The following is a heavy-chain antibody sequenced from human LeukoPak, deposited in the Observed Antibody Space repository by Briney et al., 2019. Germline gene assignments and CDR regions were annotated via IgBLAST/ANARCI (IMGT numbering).Heavy chain of an antibody. J-gene: IGHJ4*02. CDR2: MNPNSGNT. CDR3: ARFGGYDTSGYYRLDFYY. Sequence: ASVKVSCKASGYTFTSDDINWVRQATGQGLEWMGWMNPNSGNTGYAQKFQGRVTMTRNTSISTAYMELSSLRSEDTAVYYCARFGGYDTSGYYRLDFYYWGQGTLVTVSS. CDR1: GYTFTSDD. D-gene: IGHD3-22*01. V-gene: IGHV1-8*01.